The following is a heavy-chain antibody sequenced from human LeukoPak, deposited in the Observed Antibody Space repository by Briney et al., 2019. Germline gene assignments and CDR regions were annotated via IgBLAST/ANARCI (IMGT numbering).Heavy chain of an antibody. CDR2: IYYSGST. CDR3: ARDGGYSGYEGDAFDI. Sequence: PSETLSLTCTVSGGSISSYYWSWIRQPPGKGLEWIGYIYYSGSTNYNPSLKSRVTISVDTSKNQFSLKLSSVTAADTAVYYCARDGGYSGYEGDAFDIWGQGTMVTVSS. J-gene: IGHJ3*02. V-gene: IGHV4-59*01. CDR1: GGSISSYY. D-gene: IGHD5-12*01.